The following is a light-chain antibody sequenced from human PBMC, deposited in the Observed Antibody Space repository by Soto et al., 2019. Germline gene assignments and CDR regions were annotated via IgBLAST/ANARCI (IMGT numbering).Light chain of an antibody. J-gene: IGKJ1*01. CDR1: QSIDSW. Sequence: QMSLSASAVSATVRDRVTITCRASQSIDSWLAWYQQRPGKAPNLLIYKASSLASGVPSRFSGSGSGTEFTLTICSLQADDLATYCCKQYDIYSSPFGQRTKV. CDR3: KQYDIYSSP. CDR2: KAS. V-gene: IGKV1-5*03.